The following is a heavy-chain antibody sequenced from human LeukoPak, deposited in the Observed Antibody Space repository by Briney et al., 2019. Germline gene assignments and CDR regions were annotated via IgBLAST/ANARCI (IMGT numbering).Heavy chain of an antibody. CDR3: ARDNSVRDEAWWFNP. CDR2: ISPSGGST. V-gene: IGHV1-46*01. D-gene: IGHD5-24*01. CDR1: GDTFTSNY. J-gene: IGHJ5*02. Sequence: ASVKVSCKAFGDTFTSNYMHWMRQAPGQGPEWMGVISPSGGSTTYAQNFQGRVTLTRDMSTNTDYLELSRLRSEDTAVYYCARDNSVRDEAWWFNPWGQGTLVTVSS.